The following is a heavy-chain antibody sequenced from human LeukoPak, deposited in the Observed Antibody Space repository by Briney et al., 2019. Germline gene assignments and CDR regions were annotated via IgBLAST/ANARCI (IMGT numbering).Heavy chain of an antibody. Sequence: GGSLRLSCAASGFTFSSYAMSWVRQAPGKGLEWVSAISGSGGSTYYADSVKGRFTISRDSSKNTLYLQMNGLRAEDTAVYYCAKLKGITYSSDYWGQGTLVTVSS. CDR1: GFTFSSYA. D-gene: IGHD6-13*01. CDR3: AKLKGITYSSDY. CDR2: ISGSGGST. V-gene: IGHV3-23*01. J-gene: IGHJ4*02.